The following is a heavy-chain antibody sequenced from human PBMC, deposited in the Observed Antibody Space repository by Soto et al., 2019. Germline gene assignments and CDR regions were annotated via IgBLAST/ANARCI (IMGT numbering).Heavy chain of an antibody. CDR3: ARDCQDIGVGGWFDP. Sequence: QVQLVESGGGLVQPGGSLRLSCAASGFTFSDYYMSWIRQAPGKGLEWVSYISSSGSTIYYADSVKGRSTISRDNAXXTLYLQMNSLRAEDTAVYYCARDCQDIGVGGWFDPWGQGTLVTVSS. CDR1: GFTFSDYY. J-gene: IGHJ5*02. CDR2: ISSSGSTI. V-gene: IGHV3-11*01. D-gene: IGHD2-2*01.